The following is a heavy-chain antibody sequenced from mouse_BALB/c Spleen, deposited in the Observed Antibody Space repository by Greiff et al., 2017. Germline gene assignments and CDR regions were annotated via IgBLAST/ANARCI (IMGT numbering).Heavy chain of an antibody. Sequence: VQLQQSGAELVKPGASVKLSCTASGFNIKDTYMHWVKQRPEQGLEWIGRIDPANGNTKYDPKFQGKATITADTSSNTAYLQLSSLTSEDTAVYYCARYLSYYAMDYWGQGTSVTVSS. CDR2: IDPANGNT. D-gene: IGHD5-1*01. J-gene: IGHJ4*01. CDR1: GFNIKDTY. CDR3: ARYLSYYAMDY. V-gene: IGHV14-3*02.